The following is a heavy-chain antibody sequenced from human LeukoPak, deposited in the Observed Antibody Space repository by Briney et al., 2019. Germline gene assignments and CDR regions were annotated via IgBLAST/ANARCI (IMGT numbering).Heavy chain of an antibody. D-gene: IGHD6-19*01. CDR1: GGSISSSSYY. Sequence: SETLSLTCTVSGGSISSSSYYWGWIRQPPGKGLEWIGSIYYSGSTYYNPSLKSRVTISVDTSKNQFSLKLSSVTAADTAVYYCASQYSSGWYPWYFDYWGQGTLVTVSS. CDR3: ASQYSSGWYPWYFDY. J-gene: IGHJ4*02. CDR2: IYYSGST. V-gene: IGHV4-39*07.